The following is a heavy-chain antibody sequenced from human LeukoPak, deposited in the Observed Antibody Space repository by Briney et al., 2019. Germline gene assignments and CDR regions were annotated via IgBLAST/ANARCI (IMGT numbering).Heavy chain of an antibody. CDR2: IYYSGST. CDR3: ARAPPFDY. V-gene: IGHV4-31*03. J-gene: IGHJ4*02. Sequence: DPSVTLSLTCTVSGGSISSGGYYWNWIRQHPGKGLEWIGYIYYSGSTYYNPSLKSRVVISVDTSKNQFSLKLSSVTAADTAVYYCARAPPFDYWGQGTLVTVSS. CDR1: GGSISSGGYY.